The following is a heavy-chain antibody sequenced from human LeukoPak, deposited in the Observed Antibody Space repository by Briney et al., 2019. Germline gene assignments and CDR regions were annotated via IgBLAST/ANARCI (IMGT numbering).Heavy chain of an antibody. CDR3: ARHSDVIGAI. V-gene: IGHV5-51*01. J-gene: IGHJ4*02. D-gene: IGHD3-10*01. Sequence: GESLKISCKASGYTFTHQWIGWVRQKSGSGREWMGIIYPRDSDTRYSPSFQGHVSISADTSINTAYLEWSRLEASDTAIYYCARHSDVIGAIWGRGTLVTVSS. CDR1: GYTFTHQW. CDR2: IYPRDSDT.